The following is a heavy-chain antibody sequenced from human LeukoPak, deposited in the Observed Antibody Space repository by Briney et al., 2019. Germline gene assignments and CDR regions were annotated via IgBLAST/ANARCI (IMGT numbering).Heavy chain of an antibody. CDR3: ARGSTSGWSVFDY. CDR2: ISSSGSYI. D-gene: IGHD6-19*01. V-gene: IGHV3-21*01. Sequence: PGGSLRLSCAASGFTFSNYNMNWVRQAPGKGLEWVSSISSSGSYIYYADSVKGRFTISRDNAKNSLYLQMHSLRAEDTAVYYCARGSTSGWSVFDYWGQGTLVTVSS. J-gene: IGHJ4*02. CDR1: GFTFSNYN.